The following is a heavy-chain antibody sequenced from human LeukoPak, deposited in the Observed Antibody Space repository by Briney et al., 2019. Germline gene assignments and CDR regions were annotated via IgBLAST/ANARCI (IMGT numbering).Heavy chain of an antibody. CDR1: GGSIRNYC. D-gene: IGHD6-13*01. J-gene: IGHJ5*02. CDR2: IYNSGMT. Sequence: SETLALTCTVSGGSIRNYCYNWSRQPPGQGLEWIGYIYNSGMTSYNPSLKSRVTISVDLSKNQFSLKLSSVTAADTAVYYCARDYAGSSSWNWFDPWGQGTLVTVSS. CDR3: ARDYAGSSSWNWFDP. V-gene: IGHV4-59*01.